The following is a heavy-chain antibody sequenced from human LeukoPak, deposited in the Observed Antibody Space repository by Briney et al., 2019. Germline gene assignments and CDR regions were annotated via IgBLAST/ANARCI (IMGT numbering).Heavy chain of an antibody. Sequence: GESLRLSCAASGFTFSSYSMNWVRQAPGKGLEWVSYISSSSTIYYADSVKGRFTISRDNAKNSLYLQMNSLRAEDTAVYYCARDLGPYYGNAFDIWGQGTMVTVSS. CDR1: GFTFSSYS. J-gene: IGHJ3*02. D-gene: IGHD3-3*01. CDR2: ISSSSTI. CDR3: ARDLGPYYGNAFDI. V-gene: IGHV3-48*04.